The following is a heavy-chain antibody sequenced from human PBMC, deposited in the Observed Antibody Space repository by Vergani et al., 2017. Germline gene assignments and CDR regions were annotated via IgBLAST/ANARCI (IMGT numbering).Heavy chain of an antibody. Sequence: QITLRESGPTRVKPTQTLTLTCTFSGFSLTTGGEGVGWIRQPPGRALEWLAFVYWNDDERYSPSLKSRVTITKDTSKSEVILTMATMDPVDTATYYCVHRLGYFDWDGAFDVWGPGTMVTVSS. CDR2: VYWNDDE. V-gene: IGHV2-5*01. CDR3: VHRLGYFDWDGAFDV. J-gene: IGHJ3*01. CDR1: GFSLTTGGEG. D-gene: IGHD3-9*01.